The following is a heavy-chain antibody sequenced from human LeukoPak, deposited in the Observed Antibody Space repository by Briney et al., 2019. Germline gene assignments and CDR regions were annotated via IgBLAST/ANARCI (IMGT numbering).Heavy chain of an antibody. D-gene: IGHD1-26*01. CDR3: ARNSAGAPFDY. Sequence: GGSLRLSCAASGFTFSSCAMSWVRQAPGKGLEWVSAISTSGGRTFYADSVKGRFTISRDNAKNLVYLQMNSLKAEDTAVYYCARNSAGAPFDYWGQGTLVTISS. V-gene: IGHV3-23*01. J-gene: IGHJ4*02. CDR1: GFTFSSCA. CDR2: ISTSGGRT.